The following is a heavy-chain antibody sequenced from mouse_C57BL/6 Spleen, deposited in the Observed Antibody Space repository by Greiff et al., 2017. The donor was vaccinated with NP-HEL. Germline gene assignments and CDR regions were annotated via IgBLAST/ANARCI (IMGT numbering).Heavy chain of an antibody. Sequence: EVKLVESEGGLVQPGSSMKLSCTASGFTFSDYYMAWVRQVPEKGLEWVANINYDGSSTYYLDSLKSRFIISRDNAKNILYPQMSSLKSEDTATYYCARTYGSFYAMDYWGQGTSVTVSS. D-gene: IGHD1-1*01. J-gene: IGHJ4*01. CDR2: INYDGSST. CDR3: ARTYGSFYAMDY. CDR1: GFTFSDYY. V-gene: IGHV5-16*01.